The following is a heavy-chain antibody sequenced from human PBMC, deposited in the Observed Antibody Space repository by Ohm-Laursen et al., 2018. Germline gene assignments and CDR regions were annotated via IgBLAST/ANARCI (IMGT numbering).Heavy chain of an antibody. Sequence: GTLSLTCTVSGDSINNYYWSWIRQPAGKGLEWIGRMYATGGSNYNPSLNSRVTMSVDTSRNQFSLKLTSVTAADTAVYYCAVSEVRYSFTYLADFWGQGALVTVPS. CDR2: MYATGGS. CDR3: AVSEVRYSFTYLADF. D-gene: IGHD3-9*01. V-gene: IGHV4-4*07. J-gene: IGHJ4*02. CDR1: GDSINNYY.